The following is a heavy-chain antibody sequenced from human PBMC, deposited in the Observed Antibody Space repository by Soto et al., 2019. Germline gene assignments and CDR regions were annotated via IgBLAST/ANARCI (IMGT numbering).Heavy chain of an antibody. V-gene: IGHV3-15*01. D-gene: IGHD2-15*01. CDR2: IKSKSNGGTT. Sequence: EVQLVESGGGLVKPGGSLRLSCAVSGFTFSNAWMTWVRQAPGKGLEWVGRIKSKSNGGTTDYAAPVKGRFIISRDDSKNTVYLQMDSLKTEDTAVYYCTAGSCSGGRCHWDDAFDTWGQGTMVNVSS. CDR1: GFTFSNAW. J-gene: IGHJ3*02. CDR3: TAGSCSGGRCHWDDAFDT.